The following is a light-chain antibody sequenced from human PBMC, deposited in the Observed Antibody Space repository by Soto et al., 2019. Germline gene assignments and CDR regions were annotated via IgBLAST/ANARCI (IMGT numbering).Light chain of an antibody. CDR1: SSNIGAGYD. CDR2: GNS. J-gene: IGLJ2*01. CDR3: QSYDSSLGVV. Sequence: QSVLTQPPSVSGAPGKRVTISCTGSSSNIGAGYDVHWYQQLPGTAPKLLIYGNSNRPSGVPDRFSGSKSGTSASLAITGLQAEDEADYYCQSYDSSLGVVFGGGTKVTVL. V-gene: IGLV1-40*01.